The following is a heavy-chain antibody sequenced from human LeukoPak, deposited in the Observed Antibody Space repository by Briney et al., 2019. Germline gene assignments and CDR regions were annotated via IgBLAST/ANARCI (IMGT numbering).Heavy chain of an antibody. D-gene: IGHD2-2*01. V-gene: IGHV3-15*01. CDR1: GFTFSNAW. CDR3: RGSSTRHNWSDP. Sequence: GGSLRLSCAASGFTFSNAWMSWVRQAPGKGLEWVGRIKSKTDGGTTDYAAPVKGRFTISRDDSKNTLYLQMNSLKTEDTAVYYCRGSSTRHNWSDPWGQGTLVTVSS. J-gene: IGHJ5*02. CDR2: IKSKTDGGTT.